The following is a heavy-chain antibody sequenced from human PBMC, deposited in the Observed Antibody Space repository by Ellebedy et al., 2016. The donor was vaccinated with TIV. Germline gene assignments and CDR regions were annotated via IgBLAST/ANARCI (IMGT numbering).Heavy chain of an antibody. J-gene: IGHJ5*02. Sequence: GESLKISXAASGFTFSSYGMHWVRQAPGKGLEWVANIKQDGSEKYYVDSVKGRFTISRDNAKNSLYLQMNSLRAEDTAVYYCARAKYYDFWSGYFRADWFDPWGQGTLVTVSS. V-gene: IGHV3-7*03. CDR3: ARAKYYDFWSGYFRADWFDP. CDR2: IKQDGSEK. D-gene: IGHD3-3*01. CDR1: GFTFSSYG.